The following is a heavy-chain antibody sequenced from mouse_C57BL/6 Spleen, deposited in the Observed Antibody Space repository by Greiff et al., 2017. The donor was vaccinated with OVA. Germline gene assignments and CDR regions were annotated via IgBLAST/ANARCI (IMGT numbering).Heavy chain of an antibody. CDR2: IDPSDSET. Sequence: VQLQQPGAELVRPGSSVKLSCKASGYTFTSYWMHWVKQRPIQGLEWIGNIDPSDSETHYNQKFKDKATLTVDKSSSTAYMQLSSLTSEDSAVYYCATTVEAHYAMDYWGQGTSVTVSS. V-gene: IGHV1-52*01. CDR3: ATTVEAHYAMDY. D-gene: IGHD1-1*01. CDR1: GYTFTSYW. J-gene: IGHJ4*01.